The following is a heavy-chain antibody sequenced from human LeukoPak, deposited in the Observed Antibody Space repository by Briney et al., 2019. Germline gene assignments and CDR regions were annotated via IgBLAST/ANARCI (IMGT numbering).Heavy chain of an antibody. CDR2: ISGSGGGT. CDR3: ANPGTYGDYEIDY. J-gene: IGHJ4*02. D-gene: IGHD4-17*01. CDR1: GVTFSSYV. Sequence: PGGSLRLSCEASGVTFSSYVMSWVRQAPGKGPEWVSGISGSGGGTYYADSVKGRFTISRDNSKNTLYLQMNSLRAEDTAVYYCANPGTYGDYEIDYWGQGTLVTVSS. V-gene: IGHV3-23*01.